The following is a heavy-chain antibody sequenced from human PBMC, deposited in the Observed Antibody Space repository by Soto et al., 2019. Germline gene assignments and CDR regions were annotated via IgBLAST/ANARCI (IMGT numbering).Heavy chain of an antibody. J-gene: IGHJ4*02. CDR2: ISDDGTKK. V-gene: IGHV3-30*04. Sequence: QVQLVESGGGVVQPGRSLRLSCAASGFIFSSFAMQWARQAPGKGLEWVAIISDDGTKKYYADSVKGRFTISRDNSKNTLYLQMKSLRDEDTAVYYCAKRGWYYFDYWGQGTLVTVSS. CDR3: AKRGWYYFDY. CDR1: GFIFSSFA. D-gene: IGHD6-19*01.